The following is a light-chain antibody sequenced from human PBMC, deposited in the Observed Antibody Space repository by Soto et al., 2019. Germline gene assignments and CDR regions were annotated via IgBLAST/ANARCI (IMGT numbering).Light chain of an antibody. CDR3: SSHAGINNVV. J-gene: IGLJ3*02. V-gene: IGLV2-8*01. Sequence: QSALTQPPSASGSPGQSVTISCTGTSSDVGAYDYVSWYQQHPGKAPKLMIYEINKRPSGVPDRFSGSKSGNTASLTVSGLLAEDEADYYCSSHAGINNVVFGGGTQLTVL. CDR1: SSDVGAYDY. CDR2: EIN.